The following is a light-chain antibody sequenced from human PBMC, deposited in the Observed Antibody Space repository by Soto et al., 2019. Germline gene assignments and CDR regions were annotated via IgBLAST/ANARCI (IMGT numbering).Light chain of an antibody. Sequence: EIVMTQSPATLSVSPGERATLSCRASQSVSSNLAWYQQNPGQAPRLLIYGASTRATGIPARFSGSGSGTEFTLTISSLQSEDFAVYYCQQYNNWPLTFGPWTKVDI. CDR3: QQYNNWPLT. J-gene: IGKJ3*01. CDR1: QSVSSN. CDR2: GAS. V-gene: IGKV3-15*01.